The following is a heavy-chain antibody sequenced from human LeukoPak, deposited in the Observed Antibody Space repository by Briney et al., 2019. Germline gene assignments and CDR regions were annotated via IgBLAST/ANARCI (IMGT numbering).Heavy chain of an antibody. CDR3: VVTPEAAVKGNC. CDR1: GFTFSSYA. V-gene: IGHV3-30-3*01. J-gene: IGHJ4*02. Sequence: PGGSLRLSCAASGFTFSSYAMHWVRQAPGKGLEWVAVVSYDGGNEYYADSVKGRFTISRDNSENTLYLQMNSLRSEDTAVYYCVVTPEAAVKGNCWGQGTLVTVPS. D-gene: IGHD6-13*01. CDR2: VSYDGGNE.